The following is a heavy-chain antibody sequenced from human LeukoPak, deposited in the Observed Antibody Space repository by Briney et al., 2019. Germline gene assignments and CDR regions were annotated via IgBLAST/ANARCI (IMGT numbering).Heavy chain of an antibody. CDR3: ARVVSYLFDP. V-gene: IGHV1-2*02. D-gene: IGHD2-8*01. Sequence: ASVKVSCKASGYTFTGYYIHWVREAPGQGLEWMGWINPNSGGTNYAQKFQGRVTMTRDTSISTAYMELSRLRSDDTSVYYCARVVSYLFDPWGQGTLVTVSS. CDR2: INPNSGGT. CDR1: GYTFTGYY. J-gene: IGHJ5*02.